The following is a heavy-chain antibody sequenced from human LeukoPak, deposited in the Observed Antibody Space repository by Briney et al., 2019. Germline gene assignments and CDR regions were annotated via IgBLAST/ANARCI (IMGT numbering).Heavy chain of an antibody. CDR3: AKDAGYIVVVPADYYYGMDV. Sequence: GGSLRLSCAASGFTFSSYAMSWVRRAPGKGLEWVSAISGSGGSTYYADSVKGRFTISRDNSKNTLYLQMNSLRAEDTAVYYCAKDAGYIVVVPADYYYGMDVWGQGTTVTVSS. CDR1: GFTFSSYA. V-gene: IGHV3-23*01. J-gene: IGHJ6*02. CDR2: ISGSGGST. D-gene: IGHD2-2*01.